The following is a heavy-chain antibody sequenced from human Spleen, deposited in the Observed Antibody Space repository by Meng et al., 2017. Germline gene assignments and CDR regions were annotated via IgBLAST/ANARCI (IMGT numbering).Heavy chain of an antibody. CDR2: IGHAGAL. CDR1: GGSINIPGYY. CDR3: VRSSGWVKTGFDP. D-gene: IGHD6-19*01. Sequence: QPQLQESDPGRVKPSEARFRPGTVSGGSINIPGYYWGWIRQPPGKGLEWIGSIGHAGALYYTPSLKSRVTVSIDTSANQFHLTLTSVTAADTAVYYCVRSSGWVKTGFDPWGQGTLVTVSS. J-gene: IGHJ5*02. V-gene: IGHV4-39*01.